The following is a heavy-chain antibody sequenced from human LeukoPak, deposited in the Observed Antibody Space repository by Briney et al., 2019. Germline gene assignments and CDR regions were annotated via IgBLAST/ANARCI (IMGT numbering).Heavy chain of an antibody. J-gene: IGHJ4*02. V-gene: IGHV3-23*01. CDR3: AKRSRDGYVDY. D-gene: IGHD5-24*01. CDR1: GFTFSSYA. Sequence: GGSWRLSCAASGFTFSSYAISWFRRAPGRGLEWVSAIRGSGGSTYYADSVKGRFTISRDNSKNTLYLQMNSLRAEDTAVYYCAKRSRDGYVDYWGQGTLVTVSS. CDR2: IRGSGGST.